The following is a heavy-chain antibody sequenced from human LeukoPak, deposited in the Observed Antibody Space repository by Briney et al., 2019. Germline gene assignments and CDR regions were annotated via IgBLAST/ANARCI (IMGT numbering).Heavy chain of an antibody. J-gene: IGHJ4*02. Sequence: TGGSLRLSCAASGFTFSAYWMTWVRQAPGRGLGWGGNIYQDGSDKYYVDSVKGRFTISRDNAKNSLYLQMNSLTAEDTAVYYCTRVSYADGGYFDYWGQGTLVTVSS. CDR2: IYQDGSDK. CDR1: GFTFSAYW. V-gene: IGHV3-7*05. CDR3: TRVSYADGGYFDY. D-gene: IGHD3-16*01.